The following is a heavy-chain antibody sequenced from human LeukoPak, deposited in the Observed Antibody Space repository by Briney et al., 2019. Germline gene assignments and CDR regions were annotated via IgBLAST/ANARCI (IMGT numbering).Heavy chain of an antibody. V-gene: IGHV1-2*02. CDR3: ARANFLYCSSTTCLFDY. CDR1: GYTFTDCD. CDR2: INPNDGDT. D-gene: IGHD2-2*01. J-gene: IGHJ4*02. Sequence: ASVKVSCKASGYTFTDCDMHWVRQAPGQGFEWMGWINPNDGDTNYAQKFQGRVTMTRDTSISTAHMEVSRLRSDDTAVYYCARANFLYCSSTTCLFDYWGQGTLVTVSS.